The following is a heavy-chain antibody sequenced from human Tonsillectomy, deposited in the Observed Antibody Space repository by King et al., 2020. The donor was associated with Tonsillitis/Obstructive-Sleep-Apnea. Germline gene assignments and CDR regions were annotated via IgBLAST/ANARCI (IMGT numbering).Heavy chain of an antibody. CDR1: GGSISSYY. CDR3: ARDLNSNTRHSGNYYYYYMDV. J-gene: IGHJ6*03. D-gene: IGHD4-11*01. V-gene: IGHV4-59*01. CDR2: IYYSGST. Sequence: QLQESGPGLVKPSETLSLTCTVSGGSISSYYWSWIRQPPGKGLEWIGYIYYSGSTNYNPSLKSRVTISVDTSKNQFSLKLSSVTAADTAVYYCARDLNSNTRHSGNYYYYYMDVWGKGTPVTVSS.